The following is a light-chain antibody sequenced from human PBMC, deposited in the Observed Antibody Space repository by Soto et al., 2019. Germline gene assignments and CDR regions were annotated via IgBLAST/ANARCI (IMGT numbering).Light chain of an antibody. CDR2: DAS. V-gene: IGKV3-11*01. J-gene: IGKJ1*01. CDR3: QQRSHWPT. Sequence: DIVLTQSPATLSLSPGDRATLSCRASQTVNTSLAWYQQKPGQAPRLLIYDASNRATGIPARFSASGSGTDFTRTISSLEPEEFAVYYCQQRSHWPTFGQGTKVEIK. CDR1: QTVNTS.